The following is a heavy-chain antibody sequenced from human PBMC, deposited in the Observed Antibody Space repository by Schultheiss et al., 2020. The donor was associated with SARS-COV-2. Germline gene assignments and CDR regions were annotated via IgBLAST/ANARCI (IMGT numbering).Heavy chain of an antibody. D-gene: IGHD2-15*01. CDR1: GFTFSSYA. Sequence: GGSLRLSCAASGFTFSSYAMSWVRQAPGKGLEWVGRIKSKTDGGTTDYAAPVKGRFTISRDDSKSIAYLQMNSLKTEDTAVYYCTRDTIVVVVAATEYGMDVWGQGTTVTVSS. CDR3: TRDTIVVVVAATEYGMDV. V-gene: IGHV3-15*01. J-gene: IGHJ6*02. CDR2: IKSKTDGGTT.